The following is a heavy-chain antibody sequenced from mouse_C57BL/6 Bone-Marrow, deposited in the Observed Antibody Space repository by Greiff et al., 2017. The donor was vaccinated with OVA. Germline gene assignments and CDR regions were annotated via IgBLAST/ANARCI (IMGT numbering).Heavy chain of an antibody. V-gene: IGHV5-12*01. CDR3: ARHCSYYYGSSYYWSFDV. J-gene: IGHJ1*03. D-gene: IGHD1-1*01. CDR2: ISNGGGST. CDR1: GFTFSDYY. Sequence: EVQLLESGGGLVQPGASLKLSCAASGFTFSDYYMHWVRQTPEKRLEWVAYISNGGGSTYYPDTVKGRFTISRDNAKKTLYLQMSRLKSEDTAMNYCARHCSYYYGSSYYWSFDVWGTGTTVTVSS.